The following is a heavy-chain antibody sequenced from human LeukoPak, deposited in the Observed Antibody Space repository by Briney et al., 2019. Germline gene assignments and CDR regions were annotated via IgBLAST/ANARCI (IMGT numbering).Heavy chain of an antibody. Sequence: GGSLRLSCAASGFTFSSHAMSWVRQAPGKGLEWVSAISTSGGTTDYADSVKGRFTISRDNSKNILYLQIYSLRTEDTAVYYCARGYGENSDYHLKYWGQGTLVTVSS. V-gene: IGHV3-23*01. CDR1: GFTFSSHA. D-gene: IGHD4-11*01. CDR3: ARGYGENSDYHLKY. CDR2: ISTSGGTT. J-gene: IGHJ4*02.